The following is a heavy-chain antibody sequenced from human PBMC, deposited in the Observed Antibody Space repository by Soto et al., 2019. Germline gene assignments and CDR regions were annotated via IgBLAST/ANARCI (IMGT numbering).Heavy chain of an antibody. CDR3: ATDRDTSNWPNFDY. CDR2: VIPIFDVT. CDR1: GGTFSVYT. J-gene: IGHJ4*02. V-gene: IGHV1-69*02. Sequence: QVQLVQSGSEVKKPGSSVKVSCKACGGTFSVYTISWVRQAPGQGLEWMGRVIPIFDVTSYAQRFQGRVTITADKPTTTAYMELSSLSSEDTAVYYFATDRDTSNWPNFDYWGQGVLVTVSS. D-gene: IGHD6-13*01.